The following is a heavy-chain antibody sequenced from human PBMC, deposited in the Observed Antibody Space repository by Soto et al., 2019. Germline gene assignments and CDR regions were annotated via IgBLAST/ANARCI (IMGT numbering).Heavy chain of an antibody. Sequence: ASVKVSCKASGYTFTGHYMHWVRQAPGQGLEWMGWINPNSGGTNYAQKFQGRVTMTRDTSISTAYMELSRLRSDDTAVYYCARDIRIQIWPNAGTFFDCWGKGSMVTVSA. V-gene: IGHV1-2*02. J-gene: IGHJ4*02. CDR3: ARDIRIQIWPNAGTFFDC. CDR2: INPNSGGT. CDR1: GYTFTGHY. D-gene: IGHD5-18*01.